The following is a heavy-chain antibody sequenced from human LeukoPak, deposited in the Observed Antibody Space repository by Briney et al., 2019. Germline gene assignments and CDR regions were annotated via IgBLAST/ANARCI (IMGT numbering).Heavy chain of an antibody. D-gene: IGHD1-1*01. V-gene: IGHV3-48*03. CDR3: AGEYTVVPYYYYYMDV. J-gene: IGHJ6*03. CDR2: ITISGSTI. CDR1: GFSLSSYE. Sequence: PGGSLRLSCAASGFSLSSYEMNWVRQAPGKGLEWVSYITISGSTIYYADSVKGRFTISRDNAKNSLYLQMNSLRAEDTAVYYCAGEYTVVPYYYYYMDVWGKGTTVTVSS.